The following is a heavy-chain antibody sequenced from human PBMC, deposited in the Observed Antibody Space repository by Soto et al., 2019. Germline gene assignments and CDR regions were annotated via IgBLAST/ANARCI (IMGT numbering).Heavy chain of an antibody. V-gene: IGHV1-18*01. J-gene: IGHJ5*02. CDR2: ISAYNGNT. CDR1: GYTFTSYG. CDR3: AGDYDGSGRLNAHNWFDP. D-gene: IGHD3-10*01. Sequence: QVQLVQSGAEVKKPGASVKVSCKASGYTFTSYGISWGRQAPGQGLERMGWISAYNGNTNDEQKLKGRLTMTTDTATSAAYMELRSLRSDDTAVYYCAGDYDGSGRLNAHNWFDPWGQGTLVTVSS.